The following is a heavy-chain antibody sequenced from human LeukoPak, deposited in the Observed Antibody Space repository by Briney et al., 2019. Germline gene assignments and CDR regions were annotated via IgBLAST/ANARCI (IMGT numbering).Heavy chain of an antibody. CDR2: ISYDGSNK. CDR1: GFTFSSYA. J-gene: IGHJ6*03. CDR3: ARDPYNGSYGDDYYYYMDV. Sequence: GGSLRLSCAASGFTFSSYAMHWVRQAPGKGLEWVAVISYDGSNKYYADSVKGRFTIPRDNAKNSLSLQMNSLRAEDTAVYYCARDPYNGSYGDDYYYYMDVWGKGTTVTISS. V-gene: IGHV3-30*04. D-gene: IGHD1-26*01.